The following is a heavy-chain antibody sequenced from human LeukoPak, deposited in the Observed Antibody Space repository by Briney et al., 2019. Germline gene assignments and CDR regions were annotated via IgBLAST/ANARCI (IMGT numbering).Heavy chain of an antibody. CDR3: ARDEGTYYYDSSGYYYNY. CDR2: INPNSGGT. V-gene: IGHV1-2*02. CDR1: GYTFTGYY. D-gene: IGHD3-22*01. Sequence: ASVKVSCKASGYTFTGYYMHWVRQAPGQGLEWMGWINPNSGGTNYAQKFQGRVTMTRDTSISTAYLELWRLRSEDTAVYYCARDEGTYYYDSSGYYYNYWGQGTLVTVSS. J-gene: IGHJ4*02.